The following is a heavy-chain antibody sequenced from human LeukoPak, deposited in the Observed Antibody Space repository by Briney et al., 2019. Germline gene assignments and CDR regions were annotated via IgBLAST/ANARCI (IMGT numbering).Heavy chain of an antibody. J-gene: IGHJ4*02. Sequence: SQTLSLTCTVSGGSISSGSYYWSWIRQPAGKGLEWIGRIYTSGSTNYNPSLKSRVTISVDTSKNQFSLKLSSVTAADTAVYYCARGAIYDFWSGYFDYWGQGTLVTVSS. CDR3: ARGAIYDFWSGYFDY. CDR1: GGSISSGSYY. CDR2: IYTSGST. D-gene: IGHD3-3*01. V-gene: IGHV4-61*02.